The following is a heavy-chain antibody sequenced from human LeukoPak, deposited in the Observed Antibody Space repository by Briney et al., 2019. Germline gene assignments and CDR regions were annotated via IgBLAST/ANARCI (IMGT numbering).Heavy chain of an antibody. CDR1: GFTFSDYY. D-gene: IGHD2-8*01. CDR3: AKCISYSYYMDV. V-gene: IGHV3-11*01. J-gene: IGHJ6*03. CDR2: ISSSSSTI. Sequence: AGGSLRLSCAASGFTFSDYYMSWIRQAPGKGLEWVSYISSSSSTIYYADSVKGRFTISRDNAKNSLYLQMNSLRAEDTAVYYCAKCISYSYYMDVWGKGTTVTVSS.